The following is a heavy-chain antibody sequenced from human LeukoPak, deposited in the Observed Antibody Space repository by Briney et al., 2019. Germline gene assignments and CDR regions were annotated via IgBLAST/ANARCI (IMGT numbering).Heavy chain of an antibody. Sequence: GGSLSLSCAASGFTVSSNYMSWVRQAPGKGLEWVSVIYSGGSTYYADFVKGRFTISRDNSKNTLYLQMNSLRAEDTAVYYCARRYSSSWFFDYWGQGTLVTVSS. CDR3: ARRYSSSWFFDY. CDR2: IYSGGST. V-gene: IGHV3-66*01. CDR1: GFTVSSNY. D-gene: IGHD6-13*01. J-gene: IGHJ4*02.